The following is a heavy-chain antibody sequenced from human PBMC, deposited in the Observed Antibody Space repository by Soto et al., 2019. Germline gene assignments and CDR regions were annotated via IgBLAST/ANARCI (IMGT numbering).Heavy chain of an antibody. CDR3: ASWDSGTYKVGPVNYYYYDMDV. CDR1: GFTFSSYA. J-gene: IGHJ6*02. Sequence: PGGSLRLSCAASGFTFSSYAMSWVRQAPGKGLEWVSAISGSGGSTYYADSVKGRFTISRDNSKNTLYLQMNSLRAEDTAVYYCASWDSGTYKVGPVNYYYYDMDVWGQGTTVTVSS. CDR2: ISGSGGST. D-gene: IGHD3-10*01. V-gene: IGHV3-23*01.